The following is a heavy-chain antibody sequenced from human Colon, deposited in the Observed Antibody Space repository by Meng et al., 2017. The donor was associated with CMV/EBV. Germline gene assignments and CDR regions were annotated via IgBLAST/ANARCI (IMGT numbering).Heavy chain of an antibody. CDR3: AKKGGLTNTAMATYYYYALDV. D-gene: IGHD5-18*01. CDR2: ISGSGDRT. J-gene: IGHJ6*02. V-gene: IGHV3-23*01. CDR1: GFTLSSYE. Sequence: GGSLRLSCAASGFTLSSYEMTWVRQAPGKGLEWVSAISGSGDRTVYAESVEGRFSVSRDNSKNTLYLQMNSLRADDTAIYYCAKKGGLTNTAMATYYYYALDVWGQGTTVTVSS.